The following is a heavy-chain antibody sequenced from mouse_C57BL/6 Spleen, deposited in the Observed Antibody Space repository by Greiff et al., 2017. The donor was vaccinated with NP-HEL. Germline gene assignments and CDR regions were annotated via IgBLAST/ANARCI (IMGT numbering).Heavy chain of an antibody. V-gene: IGHV1-26*01. D-gene: IGHD1-1*01. J-gene: IGHJ4*01. Sequence: EVQLQQSGPELVKPGASVKISCKASGYTFTDYYMNWVKQSHGKSLEWIGDINPNNGGTSYNQKFKGKATLTVDKSSSTAYMELRSLTSEDSAVYYCARWAYYGSSSEAMDYWGQGTSVTVSS. CDR2: INPNNGGT. CDR1: GYTFTDYY. CDR3: ARWAYYGSSSEAMDY.